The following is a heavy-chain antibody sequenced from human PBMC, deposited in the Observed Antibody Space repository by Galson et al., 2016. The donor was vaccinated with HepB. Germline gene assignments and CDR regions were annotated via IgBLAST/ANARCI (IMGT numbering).Heavy chain of an antibody. J-gene: IGHJ6*03. V-gene: IGHV3-53*01. CDR2: GYSDGST. CDR3: AKNKATARVWGHYYYYMDV. D-gene: IGHD3-16*01. Sequence: SLRLSCAASGFTVSSNYLSWVRQAPGKGLEWVSIGYSDGSTYYSDSVRGRFTISRDNSNNIVYLQMNSLRAEDTAVYFCAKNKATARVWGHYYYYMDVWGKGTTVTVSS. CDR1: GFTVSSNY.